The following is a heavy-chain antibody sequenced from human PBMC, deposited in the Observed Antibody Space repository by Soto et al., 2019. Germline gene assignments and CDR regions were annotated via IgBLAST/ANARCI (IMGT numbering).Heavy chain of an antibody. CDR1: GFTYSSYW. D-gene: IGHD2-15*01. CDR2: IKQDGSEK. Sequence: GGSLRLSCAASGFTYSSYWMSWVRQAPEKGLEWVANIKQDGSEKYYVDSVKGRFTISRDNSKISLYLQMSILRAEDTAVYYFARERRYCSGGSCYFWFDPWGQGTLVTVSS. J-gene: IGHJ5*02. V-gene: IGHV3-7*01. CDR3: ARERRYCSGGSCYFWFDP.